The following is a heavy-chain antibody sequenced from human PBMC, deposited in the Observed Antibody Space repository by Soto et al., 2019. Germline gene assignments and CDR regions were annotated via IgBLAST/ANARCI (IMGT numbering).Heavy chain of an antibody. Sequence: SVKVSCKASGGTFSSYAISWVRQAPGQGLEWMGGIIPIFGTANYAQKFQGRVTITADESTSTAYMELSSLRSEDTAVYYCARGSAAAAGLYYFDYRGQGTLVTVSS. J-gene: IGHJ4*02. CDR2: IIPIFGTA. V-gene: IGHV1-69*13. D-gene: IGHD6-13*01. CDR3: ARGSAAAAGLYYFDY. CDR1: GGTFSSYA.